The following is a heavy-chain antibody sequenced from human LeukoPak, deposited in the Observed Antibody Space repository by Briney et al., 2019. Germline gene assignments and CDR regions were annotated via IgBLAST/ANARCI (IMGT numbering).Heavy chain of an antibody. CDR3: AAFSTYWQLTY. D-gene: IGHD4-11*01. CDR1: GYTFTGYY. CDR2: INPNTGGT. Sequence: GASVKVSCKASGYTFTGYYMHWVRQAPGQGLEWMGWINPNTGGTNSAQKFQGRVTMTSDTSISTAYMEMTSLTSDDTAVYYCAAFSTYWQLTYWGQGTLVTVSS. J-gene: IGHJ4*02. V-gene: IGHV1-2*02.